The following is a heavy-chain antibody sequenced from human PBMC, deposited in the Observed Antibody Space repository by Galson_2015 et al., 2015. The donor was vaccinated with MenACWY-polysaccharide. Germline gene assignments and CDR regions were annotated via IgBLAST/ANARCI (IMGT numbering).Heavy chain of an antibody. CDR3: ARFVEYYDSSGYMDFQH. V-gene: IGHV1-69*13. D-gene: IGHD3-22*01. Sequence: SVKVSCKASGGTFSSYAISWVRPAPGQGLEWMGGIIPIFGTANYAQKFQGRVTITADESTSTAYMELSSLRSEDTAVYYCARFVEYYDSSGYMDFQHWGQGTLVTVSS. CDR1: GGTFSSYA. CDR2: IIPIFGTA. J-gene: IGHJ1*01.